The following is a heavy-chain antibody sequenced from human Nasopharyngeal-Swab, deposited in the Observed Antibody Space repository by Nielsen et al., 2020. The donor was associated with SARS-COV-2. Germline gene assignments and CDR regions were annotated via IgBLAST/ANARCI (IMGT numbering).Heavy chain of an antibody. Sequence: LTCAASGFSFSNYAMYWVRQAPGKGLEWVASISYDGSTQYYADSVKGRLTISRDNSKTTLFLQMTSLRSEDTAVYYCARAGALDTTIEHWGQGNLVTVSS. V-gene: IGHV3-30*04. CDR2: ISYDGSTQ. CDR1: GFSFSNYA. D-gene: IGHD3-3*01. J-gene: IGHJ1*01. CDR3: ARAGALDTTIEH.